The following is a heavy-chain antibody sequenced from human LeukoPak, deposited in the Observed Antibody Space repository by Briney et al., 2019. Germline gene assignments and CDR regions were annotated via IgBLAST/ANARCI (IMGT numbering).Heavy chain of an antibody. J-gene: IGHJ6*02. V-gene: IGHV4-34*01. D-gene: IGHD6-6*01. CDR3: AVARYYYYYGMGV. CDR1: GGSFSGYY. Sequence: PSETLSLTCALYGGSFSGYYWSWIRQPPGKGLEWIGEINHSGSTNYNPSLKSRVTISVDTSKNQFSLKLSSVTAADTAVYYCAVARYYYYYGMGVWGQGTTVTVSS. CDR2: INHSGST.